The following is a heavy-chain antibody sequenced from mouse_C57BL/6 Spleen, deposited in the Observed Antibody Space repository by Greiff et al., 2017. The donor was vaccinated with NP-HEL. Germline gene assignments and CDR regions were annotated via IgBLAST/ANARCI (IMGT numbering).Heavy chain of an antibody. V-gene: IGHV1-81*01. D-gene: IGHD1-1*01. CDR2: IYPRSGNT. CDR3: ARSPLITTGGYFDV. J-gene: IGHJ1*03. Sequence: VKLQQSGAELARPGASVKLSCKASGYTFTSYGISWVKQRTGQGLEWIGEIYPRSGNTYYNEKFKGKATLTADKSSSTAYMELRSLTSEDSAVYFCARSPLITTGGYFDVWGTGTTVTVSS. CDR1: GYTFTSYG.